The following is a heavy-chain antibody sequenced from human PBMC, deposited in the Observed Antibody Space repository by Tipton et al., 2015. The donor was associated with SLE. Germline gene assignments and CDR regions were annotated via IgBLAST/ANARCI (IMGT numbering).Heavy chain of an antibody. D-gene: IGHD3-22*01. CDR3: ARVYYYDSSGYYTYFDY. Sequence: QSGPEVKKPGASVKVSCKASGYTFTGYYMHWVRQAPGQGLEWMGWINPNSGGTNYAQKFQGRVTMTRDTSISTAYMELSRLRSDDTAVYYCARVYYYDSSGYYTYFDYWGQGTLVTVSS. CDR2: INPNSGGT. V-gene: IGHV1-2*02. CDR1: GYTFTGYY. J-gene: IGHJ4*02.